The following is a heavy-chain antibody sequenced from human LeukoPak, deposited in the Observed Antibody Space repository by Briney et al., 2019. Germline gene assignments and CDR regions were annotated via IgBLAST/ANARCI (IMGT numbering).Heavy chain of an antibody. CDR1: GVTFSSYT. J-gene: IGHJ1*01. D-gene: IGHD3-16*01. Sequence: GGSLRLSCAASGVTFSSYTMNWVRQAPGKGLEWVSGSSSIGGRTYYADSVKGRFTVTRDNSRNTLHLQMNSLRVEDTGVYYCXKDDAWGRFYHWGQGTLVTVSS. CDR2: SSSIGGRT. V-gene: IGHV3-23*01. CDR3: XKDDAWGRFYH.